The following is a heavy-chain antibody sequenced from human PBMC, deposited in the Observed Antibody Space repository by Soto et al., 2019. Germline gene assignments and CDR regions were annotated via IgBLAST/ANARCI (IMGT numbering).Heavy chain of an antibody. V-gene: IGHV3-9*01. CDR1: GFTFDDYA. CDR2: ITWNSGTP. J-gene: IGHJ4*02. CDR3: VREAINSVWSGGRKYYFDY. D-gene: IGHD6-19*01. Sequence: GGSLRLSCAASGFTFDDYAMHWVRQAPGKGLEWVSGITWNSGTPGYADSVKGRFTISRDNAKTSLYLQMNSLRVEDTALFYCVREAINSVWSGGRKYYFDYWGQGALVTVSS.